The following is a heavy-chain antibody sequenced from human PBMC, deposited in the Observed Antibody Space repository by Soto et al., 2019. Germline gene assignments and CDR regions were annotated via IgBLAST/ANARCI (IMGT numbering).Heavy chain of an antibody. CDR3: ARGHRWDLVVVPAAIYYFDY. CDR2: MSPYSGNT. CDR1: GYTFTRYD. D-gene: IGHD2-2*01. V-gene: IGHV1-8*01. Sequence: VSVKLYCQASGYTFTRYDINWVRQATGQGLEWMGWMSPYSGNTGYAQKFQGRVTMTRNTSISTAYMELTSLRSEETAVYYCARGHRWDLVVVPAAIYYFDYWGQGTPVTVSS. J-gene: IGHJ4*02.